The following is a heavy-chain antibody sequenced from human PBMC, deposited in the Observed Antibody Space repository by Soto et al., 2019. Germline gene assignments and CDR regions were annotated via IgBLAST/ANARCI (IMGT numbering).Heavy chain of an antibody. D-gene: IGHD6-19*01. CDR1: GDSVSSNSAA. Sequence: KQSQTLSLTCAISGDSVSSNSAAWNWIRQSPSRGLEWLGRTYYRSKWYNDYAVSVKSRITINPDTSKNQFSLQLNSVTPEDTAVYYCARAVAVAGRVGDWFDPWGQGTLVTVSS. CDR3: ARAVAVAGRVGDWFDP. J-gene: IGHJ5*02. CDR2: TYYRSKWYN. V-gene: IGHV6-1*01.